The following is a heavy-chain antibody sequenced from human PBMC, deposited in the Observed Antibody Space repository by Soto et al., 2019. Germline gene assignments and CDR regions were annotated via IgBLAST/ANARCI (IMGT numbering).Heavy chain of an antibody. Sequence: SETLSLTCTVSGGSISSSSYYWGWIRQPPGKGLEWIGSIYYSGSTYYNPSLKSRVTISVDTSKNQFSLKLSSVTAADTAVYYCATGSSSFPDLDYWGQGTLVTV. J-gene: IGHJ4*02. CDR3: ATGSSSFPDLDY. D-gene: IGHD6-6*01. V-gene: IGHV4-39*01. CDR2: IYYSGST. CDR1: GGSISSSSYY.